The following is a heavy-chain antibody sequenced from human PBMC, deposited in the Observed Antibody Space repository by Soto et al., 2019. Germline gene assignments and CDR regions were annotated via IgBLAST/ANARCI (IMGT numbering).Heavy chain of an antibody. CDR1: GFTFTSSA. V-gene: IGHV1-58*01. CDR2: IVVGSGNT. CDR3: AASYSSSSYTARFDP. Sequence: EASVKVSCKASGFTFTSSAVQWVRQARGQRLEWIGWIVVGSGNTNYAQKFQERVTITRDMSTSTAYMELSSLRSEDTAVYYCAASYSSSSYTARFDPWGQGTLVTVSS. D-gene: IGHD6-6*01. J-gene: IGHJ5*02.